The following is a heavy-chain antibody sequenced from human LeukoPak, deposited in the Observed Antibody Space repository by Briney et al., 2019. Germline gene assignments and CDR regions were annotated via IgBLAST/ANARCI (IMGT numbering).Heavy chain of an antibody. J-gene: IGHJ4*02. CDR3: ARARYCGGGSCYYGNY. V-gene: IGHV1-18*01. CDR2: ISAYNGNT. D-gene: IGHD2-15*01. CDR1: GYTFTSYG. Sequence: ASVKVSCKASGYTFTSYGISWVRQAPGQGLEWMGWISAYNGNTHYAQNIQGRVTMTTDTSTTTAYLELRSLKSDDTAVYYCARARYCGGGSCYYGNYWGQGTLVTVSS.